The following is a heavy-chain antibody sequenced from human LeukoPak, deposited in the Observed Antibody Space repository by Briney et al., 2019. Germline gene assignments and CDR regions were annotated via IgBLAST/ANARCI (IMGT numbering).Heavy chain of an antibody. D-gene: IGHD3-22*01. Sequence: ASVKVSCKASGYTFTGYYMHWVRQAPGQGLEWMGWINPNSGGTNYAQKFQGRVTMTRDTSISTAYMELSRLRSDDTAVYYCARAWARITMIVDTNPFDIWGQGTMVTVSS. CDR2: INPNSGGT. CDR3: ARAWARITMIVDTNPFDI. J-gene: IGHJ3*02. CDR1: GYTFTGYY. V-gene: IGHV1-2*02.